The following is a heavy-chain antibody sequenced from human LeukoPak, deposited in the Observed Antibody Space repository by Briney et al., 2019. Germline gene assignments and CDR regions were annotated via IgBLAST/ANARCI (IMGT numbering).Heavy chain of an antibody. D-gene: IGHD6-13*01. J-gene: IGHJ4*02. CDR2: IYYSGTT. Sequence: SETLSLTCTVSGGSISSYYWSWIRQPPGKGLEWIGYIYYSGTTNYNPSLKGRVTISVDTSKNQFSLKLSSVTAADTAVYYCARGVYIAAAQYGYWGQGTLVSVSS. V-gene: IGHV4-59*01. CDR1: GGSISSYY. CDR3: ARGVYIAAAQYGY.